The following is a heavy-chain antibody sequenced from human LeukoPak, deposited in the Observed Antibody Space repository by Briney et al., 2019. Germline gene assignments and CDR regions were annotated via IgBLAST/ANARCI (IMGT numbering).Heavy chain of an antibody. CDR3: ARGRAVASDY. Sequence: SETLSLTCTVSGGSISSGGYYWSWIRQHPGKGLEWIGYIYYSGSTYYNPSLKSRVTISVDTSKNQFSLKLSSVTAADTAVYYCARGRAVASDYWGQGTLVTVSS. D-gene: IGHD6-19*01. CDR2: IYYSGST. J-gene: IGHJ4*02. CDR1: GGSISSGGYY. V-gene: IGHV4-31*03.